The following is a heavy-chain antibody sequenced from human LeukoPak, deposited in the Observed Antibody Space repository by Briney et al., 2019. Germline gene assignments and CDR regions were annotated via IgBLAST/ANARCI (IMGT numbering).Heavy chain of an antibody. Sequence: SVKVSCKASGGTFSSYAISWVRQAPGQGLEWMGRIIPILGIANYAQKFQGRVTITADRSTSTAYMELSSLRSEDTAVYYCARGDYYDSSGYKDDWGQGTLVTVSS. CDR2: IIPILGIA. J-gene: IGHJ4*02. V-gene: IGHV1-69*04. D-gene: IGHD3-22*01. CDR3: ARGDYYDSSGYKDD. CDR1: GGTFSSYA.